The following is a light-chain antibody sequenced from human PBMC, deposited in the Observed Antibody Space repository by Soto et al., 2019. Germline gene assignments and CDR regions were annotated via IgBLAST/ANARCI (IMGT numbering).Light chain of an antibody. Sequence: AVVTQQASLTASPGGTVTLTCGSNTLAVTNGPYPSWFQQKPGQASRTLIYDTTNRHSWTPARFSGSRRGGKDALTLYCAQPEDEAEYYCLLSYNGPYVFGTGTKVT. CDR1: TLAVTNGPY. J-gene: IGLJ1*01. CDR2: DTT. V-gene: IGLV7-46*01. CDR3: LLSYNGPYV.